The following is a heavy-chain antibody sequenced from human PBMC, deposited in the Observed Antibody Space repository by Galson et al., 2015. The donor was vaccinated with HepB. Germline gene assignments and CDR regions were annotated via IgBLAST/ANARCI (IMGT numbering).Heavy chain of an antibody. Sequence: ETLSLPCVVSGDSISGRSWWTWVRQPPGKGLEWIGEISHDGNTKYNPSLKSRVTLLVDNSKNQFSLKLTSVSAADTAVYYCARLASIAPRLDPWGLGTLVTVS. D-gene: IGHD6-6*01. J-gene: IGHJ5*02. CDR1: GDSISGRSW. CDR2: ISHDGNT. V-gene: IGHV4/OR15-8*02. CDR3: ARLASIAPRLDP.